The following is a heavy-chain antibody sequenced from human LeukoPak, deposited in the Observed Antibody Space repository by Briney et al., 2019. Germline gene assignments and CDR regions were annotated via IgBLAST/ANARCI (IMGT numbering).Heavy chain of an antibody. V-gene: IGHV3-11*01. CDR1: GFIFSDYY. CDR3: ARERYYDSSGYNYDDFDY. J-gene: IGHJ4*02. CDR2: ISSSGRPF. D-gene: IGHD3-22*01. Sequence: GGSLRLSCAASGFIFSDYYMSWVRQAPGKGLEWISYISSSGRPFYYVDSVKGRFTISRENAKNSLYLQMNSLRADDTAMYYCARERYYDSSGYNYDDFDYWGQGTLVTVSS.